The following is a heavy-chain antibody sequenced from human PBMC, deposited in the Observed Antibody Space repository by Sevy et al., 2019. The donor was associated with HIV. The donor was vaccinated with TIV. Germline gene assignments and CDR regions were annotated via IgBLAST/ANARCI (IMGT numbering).Heavy chain of an antibody. Sequence: GGSLRLSCAASGFTFSSYSMNWVRQAPGKGLEWVSSISSSSSYLYYADSVKGRFTISRDNAKNSLYLQMNSLRAEDTAVYYCARGGAMVRGARFDYWGQGTLVTVSS. CDR1: GFTFSSYS. V-gene: IGHV3-21*01. J-gene: IGHJ4*02. CDR2: ISSSSSYL. D-gene: IGHD3-10*01. CDR3: ARGGAMVRGARFDY.